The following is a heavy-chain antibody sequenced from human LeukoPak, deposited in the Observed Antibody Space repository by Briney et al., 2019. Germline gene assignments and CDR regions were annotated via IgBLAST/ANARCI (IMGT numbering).Heavy chain of an antibody. CDR3: ASRLWFGVNWFDP. D-gene: IGHD3-10*01. Sequence: PGGSLRLSCAASGFTFSSYWMSWVRQAPGKGLEWVANIKQDGSEKYYVDSVKGRFTISRDNAKNSLYLQMNSLRAEDTAVYYCASRLWFGVNWFDPWGQGTLVTVSS. CDR2: IKQDGSEK. CDR1: GFTFSSYW. V-gene: IGHV3-7*01. J-gene: IGHJ5*02.